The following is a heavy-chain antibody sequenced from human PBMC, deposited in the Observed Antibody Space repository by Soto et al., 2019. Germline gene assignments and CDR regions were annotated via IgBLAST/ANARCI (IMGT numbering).Heavy chain of an antibody. J-gene: IGHJ6*02. V-gene: IGHV3-74*01. CDR3: ERGNNGMDV. Sequence: EVQLVESGGGLVQPGESLRLSCAASGFTFSRYWMHWVRQAPGKGLVWVSRINSDGSSTNYADSVKGRFTISRDNAKNTLYLQMNNLSAEDTAMYYCERGNNGMDVWGQGTTVTVSS. CDR2: INSDGSST. CDR1: GFTFSRYW.